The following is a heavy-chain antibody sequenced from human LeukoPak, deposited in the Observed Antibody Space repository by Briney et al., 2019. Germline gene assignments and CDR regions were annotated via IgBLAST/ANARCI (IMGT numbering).Heavy chain of an antibody. CDR2: IYSGGGT. CDR1: GFTVSSNY. Sequence: GGSLRLSCAASGFTVSSNYMSWVRQAPGKGLEWVSVIYSGGGTYYADSVKGRFTISRDNSKNTLYLQMNSLRAEDTAVYYCARDQYSSGWYPGAFDIWGQGTMVTVSS. D-gene: IGHD6-19*01. CDR3: ARDQYSSGWYPGAFDI. J-gene: IGHJ3*02. V-gene: IGHV3-66*01.